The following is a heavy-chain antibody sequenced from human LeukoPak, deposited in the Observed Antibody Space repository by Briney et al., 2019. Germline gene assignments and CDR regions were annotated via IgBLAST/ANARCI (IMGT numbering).Heavy chain of an antibody. CDR2: IKQDGSEK. CDR1: GFTFRNYW. V-gene: IGHV3-7*01. J-gene: IGHJ4*02. CDR3: ARRTWIQVWNLDY. Sequence: GGSLRLSCVVSGFTFRNYWMTWVRQAPGKGLEWVANIKQDGSEKYYVDSVKGRFTISRDNAKNSLNLHMNSLRVEDTAVYYCARRTWIQVWNLDYWGQGTLVTVPS. D-gene: IGHD5-18*01.